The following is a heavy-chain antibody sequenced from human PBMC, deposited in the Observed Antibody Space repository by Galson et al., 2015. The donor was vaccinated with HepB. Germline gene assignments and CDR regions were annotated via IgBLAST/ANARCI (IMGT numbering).Heavy chain of an antibody. J-gene: IGHJ5*02. CDR3: ARACARSPRRSSYSLLDP. D-gene: IGHD6-6*01. V-gene: IGHV1-69*04. CDR2: IMPTLGVV. CDR1: GGTFNSYA. Sequence: SVKVSCKASGGTFNSYAISWVRQAPGQGLEWMGRIMPTLGVVNYAQKFQDRVTMTADKFTSTAYMELSSLRSDDTAVYYCARACARSPRRSSYSLLDPWGQGTLVPVSS.